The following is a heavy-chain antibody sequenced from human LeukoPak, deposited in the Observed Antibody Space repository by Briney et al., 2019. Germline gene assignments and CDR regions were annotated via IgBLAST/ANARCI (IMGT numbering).Heavy chain of an antibody. CDR3: AKERDTAMVTIDY. CDR1: GFNFNSHW. Sequence: GGSLRLSCEGSGFNFNSHWMSWVRQAPGKGLEWVAFIRYDGSNKYYADSVKGRFTISRDNSKNTLYLQMNSLRAEDTAVYYCAKERDTAMVTIDYWGQGTLVTVSS. V-gene: IGHV3-30*02. J-gene: IGHJ4*02. D-gene: IGHD5-18*01. CDR2: IRYDGSNK.